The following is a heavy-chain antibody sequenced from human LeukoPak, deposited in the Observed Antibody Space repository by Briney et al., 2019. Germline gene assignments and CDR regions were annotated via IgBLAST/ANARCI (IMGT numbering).Heavy chain of an antibody. CDR1: GGSISSGSYY. V-gene: IGHV4-61*02. D-gene: IGHD4-11*01. Sequence: SETLSLTCTVSGGSISSGSYYWSWIRQPAGKGLEWIGRIYTSGSTNYNPSLKSRVTISVGTSKNQFSLKLSSVTAADTAVYYCARYRTRDDYSNPFDYWGQGTLVTVSS. J-gene: IGHJ4*02. CDR3: ARYRTRDDYSNPFDY. CDR2: IYTSGST.